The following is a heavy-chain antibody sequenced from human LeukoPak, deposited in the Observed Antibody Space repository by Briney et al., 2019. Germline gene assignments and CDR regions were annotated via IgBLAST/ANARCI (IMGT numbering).Heavy chain of an antibody. CDR1: GYTFTGYY. V-gene: IGHV1-8*03. Sequence: ASVKVSCKASGYTFTGYYMHWVRQAPGQGLEWMGWINPNSGNKGYAQNFQDRVTITKDTSITTVYMELSSLRSEDTAVYYCVRGRLPRLAAPDNWYFDLWGRGTLITVSS. D-gene: IGHD6-13*01. CDR3: VRGRLPRLAAPDNWYFDL. CDR2: INPNSGNK. J-gene: IGHJ2*01.